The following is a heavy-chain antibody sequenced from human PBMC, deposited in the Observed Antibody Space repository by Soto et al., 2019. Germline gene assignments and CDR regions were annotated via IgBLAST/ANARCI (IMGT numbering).Heavy chain of an antibody. J-gene: IGHJ5*02. V-gene: IGHV4-34*01. CDR2: INHSGST. CDR3: ARAWETSSSWHGGDWFHX. D-gene: IGHD6-13*01. Sequence: SETLSLTFAVYGGSFSGYYWSWIRQPPGKGLEWIWEINHSGSTNYNPSLKSRVTISVDTSKNQFSLKLSSVTAADTAVYYCARAWETSSSWHGGDWFHXWGQVTLVTVSX. CDR1: GGSFSGYY.